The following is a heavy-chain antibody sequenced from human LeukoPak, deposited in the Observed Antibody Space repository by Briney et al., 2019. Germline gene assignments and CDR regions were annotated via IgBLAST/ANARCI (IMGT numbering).Heavy chain of an antibody. J-gene: IGHJ4*02. CDR3: TKDALYCSSANCFGDRDS. CDR1: GFTFSSYA. Sequence: GGSLRLSCVASGFTFSSYAMNWVRQAPGQGLKWVSAITGRGGDSYYADSVKGRFTISRDNSRNTLYLQMNSLRAEDTALYYCTKDALYCSSANCFGDRDSGGRGTLVTVSS. CDR2: ITGRGGDS. D-gene: IGHD2-15*01. V-gene: IGHV3-23*01.